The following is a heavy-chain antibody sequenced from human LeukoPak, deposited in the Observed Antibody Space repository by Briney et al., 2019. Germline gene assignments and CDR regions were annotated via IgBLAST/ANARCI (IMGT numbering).Heavy chain of an antibody. CDR2: ISSSGSTI. Sequence: GGSLRLSCAASGFTFSDYYMSWIRQAPGKGLEWASYISSSGSTIYYADSVKGRFTISRDNAKNSLYLQMNSLRAEDTAVYYCARRYYDSSGPEVYWGQGTLVTVSS. D-gene: IGHD3-22*01. V-gene: IGHV3-11*01. CDR1: GFTFSDYY. CDR3: ARRYYDSSGPEVY. J-gene: IGHJ4*02.